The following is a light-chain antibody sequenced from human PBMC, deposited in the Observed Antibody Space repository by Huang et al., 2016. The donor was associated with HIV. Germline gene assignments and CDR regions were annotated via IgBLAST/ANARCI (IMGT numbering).Light chain of an antibody. J-gene: IGKJ1*01. CDR3: QQLSTYPRT. V-gene: IGKV1-9*01. CDR2: GAS. Sequence: IPLTQSPSSLSASVGDKVTITCRASEGIGNYLAWYQQTPGKAPNSLVYGASTLQNGVPSRFSGTGSGTHFTLTISSLQPEDFATYYCQQLSTYPRTFGQGTKVEIK. CDR1: EGIGNY.